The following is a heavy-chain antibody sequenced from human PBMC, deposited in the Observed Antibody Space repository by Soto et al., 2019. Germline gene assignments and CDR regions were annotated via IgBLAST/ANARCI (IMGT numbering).Heavy chain of an antibody. Sequence: PSETLSLTCTVSGDSVSSGNYSWSWIRQPPGKELEWIGYVYYSGGTNYNPSLKSRVTMSVDTSKNQFSLKLTSVTGADTAVYYCARDRVQWLGHNWFDPWGQGTLVTVSS. D-gene: IGHD6-19*01. CDR2: VYYSGGT. V-gene: IGHV4-61*01. CDR1: GDSVSSGNYS. CDR3: ARDRVQWLGHNWFDP. J-gene: IGHJ5*02.